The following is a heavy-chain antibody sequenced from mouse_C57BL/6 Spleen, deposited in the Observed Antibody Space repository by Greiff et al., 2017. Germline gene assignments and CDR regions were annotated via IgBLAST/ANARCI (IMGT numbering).Heavy chain of an antibody. D-gene: IGHD2-10*02. J-gene: IGHJ4*01. V-gene: IGHV1-52*01. Sequence: QVHVKQPGAELVRPGSSVKLSCKASGYTFTSYWMHWVKQRPIQGLEWIGNIDPSDSDTHYNQKFKDKATLTVDKSSSTAYMQLSSLTSEDSAVYDGARLYGNDASYYAMDYWGQGTSVTVSS. CDR3: ARLYGNDASYYAMDY. CDR2: IDPSDSDT. CDR1: GYTFTSYW.